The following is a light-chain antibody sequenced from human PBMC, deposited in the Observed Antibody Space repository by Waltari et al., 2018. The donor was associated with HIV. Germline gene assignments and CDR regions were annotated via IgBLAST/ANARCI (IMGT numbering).Light chain of an antibody. J-gene: IGLJ2*01. CDR3: ATWDDSLKGVI. CDR1: SSNIGSNT. CDR2: GKD. V-gene: IGLV1-44*01. Sequence: QSELTQPPSTSGAPGQRVTISCSGSSSNIGSNTVNWYQHPPGATPKLLSYGKDQWPSGVPDRFSGAKSGTSASLAISGLLSEDEGDYYCATWDDSLKGVIFGGGTKLTVL.